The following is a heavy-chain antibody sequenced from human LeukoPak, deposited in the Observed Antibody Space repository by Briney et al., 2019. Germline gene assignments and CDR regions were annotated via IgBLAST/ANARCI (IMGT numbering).Heavy chain of an antibody. V-gene: IGHV3-7*01. CDR1: GFTFSSYW. D-gene: IGHD3-10*01. J-gene: IGHJ4*02. CDR2: IKQDGSEK. CDR3: ARGTSGPLLLWFGEFLDY. Sequence: GGSLRLSCAASGFTFSSYWMSWVRQAPGKGLEWVANIKQDGSEKYYVDSVKGRFTISRDNAKNSLYLQMNSLRAEDTAVYYCARGTSGPLLLWFGEFLDYWGQVTLVTVPS.